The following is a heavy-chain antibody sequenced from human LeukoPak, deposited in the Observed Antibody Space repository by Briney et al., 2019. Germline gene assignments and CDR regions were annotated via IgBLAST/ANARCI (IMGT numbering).Heavy chain of an antibody. J-gene: IGHJ5*02. V-gene: IGHV3-9*01. CDR3: AKDSTRTVAGTSYNWFDP. CDR2: ISWNSGSI. CDR1: GFTFDDYA. D-gene: IGHD6-19*01. Sequence: PGGSLRLSCAASGFTFDDYAMHWVRQAPGKGLEWVSGISWNSGSIGYADSVKGRFTISRDNAKNSLYLQMNSLRAEDTALYYCAKDSTRTVAGTSYNWFDPWGQGTLVTVSS.